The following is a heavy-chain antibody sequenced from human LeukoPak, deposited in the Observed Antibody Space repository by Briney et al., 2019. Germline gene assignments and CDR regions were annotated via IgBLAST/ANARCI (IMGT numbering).Heavy chain of an antibody. Sequence: ASVKVSCKASGYTFTSYDINWVRQATGQGLEWMGWMNPNSGNTGYAQKFQGRVTMTRNTSISTAYMELSSLRSEDTAVYYCLTYDSSGQGVPDAFDIWGQGTMVTVSS. CDR1: GYTFTSYD. V-gene: IGHV1-8*01. J-gene: IGHJ3*02. D-gene: IGHD3-22*01. CDR2: MNPNSGNT. CDR3: LTYDSSGQGVPDAFDI.